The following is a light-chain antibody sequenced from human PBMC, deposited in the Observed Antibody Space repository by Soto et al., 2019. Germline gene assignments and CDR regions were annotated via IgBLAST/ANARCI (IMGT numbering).Light chain of an antibody. CDR3: QQYDISPWT. Sequence: EIVLTQSPGTLSLSPGERAALSGRASQSVSEFLAWYQQKPGQAPRLLIYGASSRATGIPDRFSGSGSGTDFTLTIIRLEPEDFAVYYCQQYDISPWTFGQGTKVDIK. V-gene: IGKV3-20*01. J-gene: IGKJ1*01. CDR2: GAS. CDR1: QSVSEF.